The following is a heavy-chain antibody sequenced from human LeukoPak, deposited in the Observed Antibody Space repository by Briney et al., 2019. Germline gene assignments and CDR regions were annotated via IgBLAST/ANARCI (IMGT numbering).Heavy chain of an antibody. CDR3: AKDVFLEQWLVQFQH. CDR1: GFIFSGYG. CDR2: ISYDGSNK. V-gene: IGHV3-30*18. Sequence: GGSLRLSCAASGFIFSGYGMHWVRQAPGKGLEWVAVISYDGSNKYYADSVKGRFTISRDDSKNTLFLQMNSLRVEDTAMYFCAKDVFLEQWLVQFQHGGQGTLVTVSS. D-gene: IGHD6-19*01. J-gene: IGHJ1*01.